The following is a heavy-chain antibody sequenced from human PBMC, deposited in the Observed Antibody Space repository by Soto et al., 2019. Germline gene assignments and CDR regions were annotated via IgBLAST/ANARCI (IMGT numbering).Heavy chain of an antibody. V-gene: IGHV4-59*01. Sequence: TSETLSLTCTVSGGSISSYYWSWIRQPPGKGLEWIGYIYYSGSTNYNPSLKSRVTISVDTSKNQFSLKLSSVTAADTAVYYCARGRDGGSYFRYYYYGMDVWGQGTTVTVSS. J-gene: IGHJ6*02. CDR1: GGSISSYY. D-gene: IGHD1-26*01. CDR3: ARGRDGGSYFRYYYYGMDV. CDR2: IYYSGST.